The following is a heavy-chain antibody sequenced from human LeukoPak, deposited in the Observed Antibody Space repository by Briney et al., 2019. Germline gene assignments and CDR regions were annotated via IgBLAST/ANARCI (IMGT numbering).Heavy chain of an antibody. CDR1: GFTFSSYG. CDR2: IWYDGSNK. D-gene: IGHD3-22*01. V-gene: IGHV3-33*01. CDR3: ARDRRSAMKSSGYFDY. J-gene: IGHJ4*02. Sequence: GGSLRLSCAASGFTFSSYGMHWVRQAPGKGLEWVAVIWYDGSNKYYADSVKGRFTISRDNSKNTLYLQMNSLRAEDTAVYYCARDRRSAMKSSGYFDYWGQGTPVTVSS.